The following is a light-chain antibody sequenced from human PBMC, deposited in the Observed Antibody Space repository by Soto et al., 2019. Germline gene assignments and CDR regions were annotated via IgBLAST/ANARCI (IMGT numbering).Light chain of an antibody. J-gene: IGKJ4*01. CDR3: QQYGSSVT. V-gene: IGKV3-20*01. CDR2: DAS. CDR1: QSVSSSY. Sequence: EIVLTQSPGTLSLSPGERATLSCRASQSVSSSYLAWYQQRPGQAPRLVIYDASRRATAIPDRFSGRGSGTDFTLTISRLEPDDFAVYYCQQYGSSVTFGGGTKVEIK.